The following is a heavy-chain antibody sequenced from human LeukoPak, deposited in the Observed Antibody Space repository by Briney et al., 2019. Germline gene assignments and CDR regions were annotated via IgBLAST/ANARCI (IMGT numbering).Heavy chain of an antibody. Sequence: GGSLRLSCAASGFTFSSYWMSWVRQAPGKGLEWVANIKQDGSEKYYVDSVKGRFTISRDNAKNSLYLQMNSLRAEDTAVYYCARDASHYDILTGYGGGDYWGQGTLVTVSS. CDR2: IKQDGSEK. J-gene: IGHJ4*02. V-gene: IGHV3-7*01. CDR3: ARDASHYDILTGYGGGDY. CDR1: GFTFSSYW. D-gene: IGHD3-9*01.